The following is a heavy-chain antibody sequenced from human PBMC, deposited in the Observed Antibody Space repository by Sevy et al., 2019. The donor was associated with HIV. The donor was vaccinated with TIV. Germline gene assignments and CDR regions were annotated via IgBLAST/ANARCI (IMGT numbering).Heavy chain of an antibody. CDR3: ARDLSGGERLAQLSAYFDY. CDR1: GFPFTTYA. J-gene: IGHJ4*02. Sequence: GGSLRLSCAASGFPFTTYAVHWVRQAPGKGLEWLAVISFNGGNKFYADSVRGRFTISRDNSENTMYLQMNSLRVEDTAMYYCARDLSGGERLAQLSAYFDYWGQGTLVTVSS. D-gene: IGHD3-16*02. V-gene: IGHV3-30-3*01. CDR2: ISFNGGNK.